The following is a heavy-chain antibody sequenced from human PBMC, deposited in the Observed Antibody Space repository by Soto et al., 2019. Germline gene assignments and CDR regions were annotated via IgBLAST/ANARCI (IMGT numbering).Heavy chain of an antibody. V-gene: IGHV3-33*01. Sequence: GGSLRLSCAASGFSFSSYGMHWVRQAPGKGLEWVAVIWYDGSNKYYADSVKGRFTISRDNSKNTLYLQMNSLRAEDTAVYYCARDAAPRRIAPPPSPFDYWGQGTLVP. J-gene: IGHJ4*02. CDR1: GFSFSSYG. CDR2: IWYDGSNK. D-gene: IGHD6-13*01. CDR3: ARDAAPRRIAPPPSPFDY.